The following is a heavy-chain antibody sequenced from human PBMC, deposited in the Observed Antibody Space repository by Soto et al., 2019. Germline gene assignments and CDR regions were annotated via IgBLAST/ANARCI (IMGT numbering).Heavy chain of an antibody. CDR3: AHIYAEGIAVAGTPFYFDY. CDR2: IYWNDDK. Sequence: SGPTLVNPTQTLTLTCTFSGFSLSTSGVGVGWIRQPPGKALEWLALIYWNDDKRYSPSLKSRLTITKDTSKNQVVLTMTNMDPVDTATYYCAHIYAEGIAVAGTPFYFDYWGQGTLVTVSS. V-gene: IGHV2-5*01. D-gene: IGHD6-19*01. J-gene: IGHJ4*02. CDR1: GFSLSTSGVG.